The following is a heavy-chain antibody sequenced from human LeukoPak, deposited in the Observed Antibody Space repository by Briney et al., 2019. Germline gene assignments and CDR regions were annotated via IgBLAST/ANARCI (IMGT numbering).Heavy chain of an antibody. V-gene: IGHV1-69*13. J-gene: IGHJ5*02. CDR3: ARGGWSGDSSSWFPSWFDP. CDR2: IIPIFVTA. D-gene: IGHD6-13*01. CDR1: GGTFSSYA. Sequence: SVKVSCKASGGTFSSYAISWVRQAPGQGLEWMGGIIPIFVTANYAQKFQGRVTITADESTSTAYMELSSLRSEDTAVYYCARGGWSGDSSSWFPSWFDPWGQGTLVTISS.